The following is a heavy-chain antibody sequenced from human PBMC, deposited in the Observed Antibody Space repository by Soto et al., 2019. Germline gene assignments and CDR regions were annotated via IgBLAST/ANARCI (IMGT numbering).Heavy chain of an antibody. CDR3: AKDPPIPTLTIPRFYYYVMDV. V-gene: IGHV3-23*01. CDR2: ISDSGGNT. D-gene: IGHD2-21*01. J-gene: IGHJ6*02. Sequence: GGSLRLSCAASGFTFNSYAMSWVRQALGKGLEWVSSISDSGGNTYYADSVKGRFTISRDNSKNTLYLQMNSLRAEDTAIYYCAKDPPIPTLTIPRFYYYVMDVWGQGTTVTVSS. CDR1: GFTFNSYA.